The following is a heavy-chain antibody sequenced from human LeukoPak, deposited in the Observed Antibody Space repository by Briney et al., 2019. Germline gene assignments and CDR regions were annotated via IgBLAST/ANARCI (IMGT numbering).Heavy chain of an antibody. CDR3: ARGSRFGEFPTDY. Sequence: PSETLSLTCTVSGGSFSGYYWSWIRQPPGKGLEWIGEINHSGSTNYNPSLKSRVTISVDTSKNQFSLKLSSVTAADTAVYYCARGSRFGEFPTDYWGQGTLVTVSS. V-gene: IGHV4-34*01. J-gene: IGHJ4*02. CDR2: INHSGST. D-gene: IGHD3-10*01. CDR1: GGSFSGYY.